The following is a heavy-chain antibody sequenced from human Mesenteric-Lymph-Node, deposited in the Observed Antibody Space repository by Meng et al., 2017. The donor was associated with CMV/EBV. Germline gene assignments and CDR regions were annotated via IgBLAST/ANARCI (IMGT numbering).Heavy chain of an antibody. CDR2: IIPIFGTA. CDR1: GGTFSSYA. V-gene: IGHV1-69*05. CDR3: ASGGRGTYYDFWSSYSYFDY. Sequence: SVKVSCKASGGTFSSYAISWVRQAPGQGLEWMGGIIPIFGTANYAQKFQGRVTITTDESTSTAYMELRSLRSDDTAVYYCASGGRGTYYDFWSSYSYFDYWGQGTLVTVSS. J-gene: IGHJ4*02. D-gene: IGHD3-3*01.